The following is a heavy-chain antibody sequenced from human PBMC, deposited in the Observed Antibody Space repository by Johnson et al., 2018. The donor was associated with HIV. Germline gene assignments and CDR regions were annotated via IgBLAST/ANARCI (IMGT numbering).Heavy chain of an antibody. V-gene: IGHV3-30*04. CDR2: ISYDASNK. J-gene: IGHJ3*02. Sequence: QVQLVESGGGVVQPGRSLRLSCAASGFTFSSYAMHWVRQAPGKGLEWVAVISYDASNKYYADSVKGRFTISRDNSKNTLFLQMNSLRAEDTAVYYCAKDQASVGTGEYAFDIWGQGTVVTVSS. D-gene: IGHD7-27*01. CDR3: AKDQASVGTGEYAFDI. CDR1: GFTFSSYA.